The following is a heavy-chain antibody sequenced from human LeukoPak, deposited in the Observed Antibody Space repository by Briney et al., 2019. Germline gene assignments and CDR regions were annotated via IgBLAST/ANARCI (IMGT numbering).Heavy chain of an antibody. V-gene: IGHV1-58*02. CDR1: GFTFTSSA. D-gene: IGHD6-19*01. Sequence: SVTVSCKASGFTFTSSAMQWVRQARGQRLAWIGWIVVGSGNTNYAQKFQERVTITRDMSTSTAYMELSSLRSEDTAVYYCAAASSGWYRYYYYGMDVWGQGTTVTVSS. CDR2: IVVGSGNT. J-gene: IGHJ6*02. CDR3: AAASSGWYRYYYYGMDV.